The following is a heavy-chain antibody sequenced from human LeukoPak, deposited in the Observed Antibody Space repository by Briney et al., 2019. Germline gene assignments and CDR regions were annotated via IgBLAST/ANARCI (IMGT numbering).Heavy chain of an antibody. V-gene: IGHV4-34*01. CDR3: ARWGYYSHISGYHKYYFDY. CDR1: GGSFSANY. Sequence: KPSETLSLTCAVSGGSFSANYWSWIRQPPGKGLEWIAEITDAGSTNYNPSLKRRGTISAEATKNNSSRNLSYVPGADTAAHYCARWGYYSHISGYHKYYFDYWGQGALVTVSS. CDR2: ITDAGST. J-gene: IGHJ4*02. D-gene: IGHD3-22*01.